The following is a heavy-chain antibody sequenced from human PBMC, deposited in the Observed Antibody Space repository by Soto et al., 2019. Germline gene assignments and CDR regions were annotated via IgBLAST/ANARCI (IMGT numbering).Heavy chain of an antibody. CDR2: IYYSGST. CDR3: ARQGLVVAATTVMDY. Sequence: PSETLSLTCTVSGGSISSSSYYWGWILQPPGKGLEWIGSIYYSGSTYYNPSLKSRVTISVDTSKNQFSLKLSSVTAADTAVYYCARQGLVVAATTVMDYWGQGTLVTVSS. J-gene: IGHJ4*02. V-gene: IGHV4-39*01. CDR1: GGSISSSSYY. D-gene: IGHD2-15*01.